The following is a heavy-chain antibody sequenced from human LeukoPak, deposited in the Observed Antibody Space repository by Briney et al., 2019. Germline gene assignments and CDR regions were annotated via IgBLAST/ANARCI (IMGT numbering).Heavy chain of an antibody. J-gene: IGHJ4*02. CDR2: FYTNGNT. CDR1: GGSISSGSYY. D-gene: IGHD3-22*01. CDR3: ARAGPNYYDSSGLN. V-gene: IGHV4-61*02. Sequence: SETLSLTCTVSGGSISSGSYYWSWIRQPAGKGLEWIGRFYTNGNTNYNPSLKSRVTISVDTSKNQFSLKLSSVTAADTAVYYCARAGPNYYDSSGLNWGQGTLVTVSS.